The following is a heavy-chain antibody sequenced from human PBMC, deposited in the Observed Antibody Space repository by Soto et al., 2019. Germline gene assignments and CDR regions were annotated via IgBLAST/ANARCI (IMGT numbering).Heavy chain of an antibody. J-gene: IGHJ4*02. CDR1: GYTLTELS. Sequence: GASVKVSCKVSGYTLTELSMHWVRQAPGKGLEWMGGFDPEDGETIYAQKFQGRVTMTEDTSTDTAYMELSSLRSEDTAVYYCATGGLTVTTFSNFDYWGQGTLVTVSS. V-gene: IGHV1-24*01. CDR3: ATGGLTVTTFSNFDY. CDR2: FDPEDGET. D-gene: IGHD4-4*01.